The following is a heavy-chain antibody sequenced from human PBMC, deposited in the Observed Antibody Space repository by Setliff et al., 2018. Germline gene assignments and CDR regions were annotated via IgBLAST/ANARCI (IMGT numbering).Heavy chain of an antibody. CDR1: GGSISSSSYY. CDR3: ARDREYCSRTSCYIDY. CDR2: IYYSGST. J-gene: IGHJ4*02. D-gene: IGHD2-2*02. V-gene: IGHV4-39*07. Sequence: SETLSLTCTVSGGSISSSSYYWGWIRQPPGKGLEWIGSIYYSGSTYYNPSLKSRVTISVDTSKNQFSLKLSSVTAADTAVYYCARDREYCSRTSCYIDYWGQGALVTVSS.